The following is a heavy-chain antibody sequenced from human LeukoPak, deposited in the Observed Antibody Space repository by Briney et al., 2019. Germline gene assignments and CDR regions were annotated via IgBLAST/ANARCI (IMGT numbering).Heavy chain of an antibody. J-gene: IGHJ4*02. V-gene: IGHV4-39*07. CDR1: GGSMSSDNFY. CDR3: ARARGYSGYDYNTFDY. CDR2: IYYSGRT. D-gene: IGHD5-12*01. Sequence: PSQTLSLTCTVFGGSMSSDNFYWGWIRQPPGKGLEWIGSIYYSGRTYYNPSLKSRVTISVDTSKNQFSLKLSSVTAADTAVYYCARARGYSGYDYNTFDYWGQGTLVTVSS.